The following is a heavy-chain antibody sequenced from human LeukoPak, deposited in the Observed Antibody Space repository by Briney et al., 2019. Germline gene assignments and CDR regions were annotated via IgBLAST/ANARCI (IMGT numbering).Heavy chain of an antibody. D-gene: IGHD3-10*01. J-gene: IGHJ3*02. CDR2: ISGSGGST. Sequence: GGSLRLSCAASGFTFSSYAMSWVRQAPGKGLEWVSAISGSGGSTYCAGSVKGRFTISRDNSKNTLYLQMNSLRAEDTAVYYCAKDLRITMVRGAFDIWGQGTMVTVSS. CDR3: AKDLRITMVRGAFDI. V-gene: IGHV3-23*01. CDR1: GFTFSSYA.